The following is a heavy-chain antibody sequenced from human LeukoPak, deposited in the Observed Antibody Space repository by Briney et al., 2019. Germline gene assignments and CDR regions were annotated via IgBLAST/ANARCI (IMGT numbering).Heavy chain of an antibody. Sequence: PGGSLRLSCAASGFTFSSYWMSWVRQAPGKGLEWVANIKQDGSEKYYADSVKGRFTISRDNSKNTLYLQMNSLRAEDTAVYYCAKDRGSYPDYFDYWGQGTLVTVSS. CDR3: AKDRGSYPDYFDY. CDR2: IKQDGSEK. CDR1: GFTFSSYW. D-gene: IGHD1-26*01. J-gene: IGHJ4*02. V-gene: IGHV3-7*01.